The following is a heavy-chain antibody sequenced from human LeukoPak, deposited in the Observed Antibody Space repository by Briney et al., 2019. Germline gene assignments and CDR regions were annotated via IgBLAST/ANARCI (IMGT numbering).Heavy chain of an antibody. CDR2: INHSGST. D-gene: IGHD2-2*01. V-gene: IGHV4-34*01. CDR3: ASLPIYCSSTSCRDY. Sequence: SETLSLTCAVYGGSFSGYYWSWLRQPPGKGLEWIGEINHSGSTNYNPSLKSRVTISVDTSKNQFSLKLSSVTAADTAVYYCASLPIYCSSTSCRDYWGQGTLVTVSS. J-gene: IGHJ4*02. CDR1: GGSFSGYY.